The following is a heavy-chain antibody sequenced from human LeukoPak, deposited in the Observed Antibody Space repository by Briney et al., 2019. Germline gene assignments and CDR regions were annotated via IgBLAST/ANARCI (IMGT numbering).Heavy chain of an antibody. V-gene: IGHV4-30-2*01. CDR1: GGSISSGGYS. D-gene: IGHD3-22*01. CDR3: AVRYYYDSSGYPVWS. Sequence: SETLSLTCAVSGGSISSGGYSWSWVRQPRGKGLEWIGYIYLSRTPSYNPSLKIPVTISVDRSTHQFSLKLSSVTAEDTAVYYCAVRYYYDSSGYPVWSWGQGTMVTVSS. CDR2: IYLSRTP. J-gene: IGHJ3*01.